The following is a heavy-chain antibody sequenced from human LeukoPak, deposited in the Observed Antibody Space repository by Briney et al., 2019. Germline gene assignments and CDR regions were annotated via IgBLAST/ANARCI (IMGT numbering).Heavy chain of an antibody. Sequence: GGSLRLSCAASGFTFSSYAMSWVRQAPGKGLEWVSAISGSGGSTYYADSVKGRFTISRDNSKNTLYLQMNSLRAEDTAVYYCATNARVGATRGYYFDYWGQETLVTVSS. CDR2: ISGSGGST. CDR3: ATNARVGATRGYYFDY. V-gene: IGHV3-23*01. D-gene: IGHD1-26*01. CDR1: GFTFSSYA. J-gene: IGHJ4*02.